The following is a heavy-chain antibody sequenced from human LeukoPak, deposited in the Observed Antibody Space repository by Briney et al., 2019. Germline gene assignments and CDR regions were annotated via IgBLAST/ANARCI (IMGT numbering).Heavy chain of an antibody. Sequence: GGSLRLSCAASGFTFDDYTMHWVRQAPGKGLEWVSLISWDGGSTYYAGSVKGRFTISRDNSKNSLYLQMNSLRTEDTALYYCAKDLSGWYELWFDPWGQGTLVTVSS. CDR3: AKDLSGWYELWFDP. CDR1: GFTFDDYT. J-gene: IGHJ5*02. CDR2: ISWDGGST. V-gene: IGHV3-43*01. D-gene: IGHD6-19*01.